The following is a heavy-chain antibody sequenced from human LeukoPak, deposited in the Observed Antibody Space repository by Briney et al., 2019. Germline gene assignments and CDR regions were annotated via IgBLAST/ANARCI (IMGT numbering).Heavy chain of an antibody. D-gene: IGHD4-17*01. CDR1: GFTFSSYG. J-gene: IGHJ4*02. CDR2: IWYDGSNK. Sequence: GGSLRLSCAASGFTFSSYGMHWVRQAPGKGLEWVAVIWYDGSNKYYADSVKGRFTIPRDNSKNTLYLQMNSLRAEDTAVYYCAREDYGDYYFDYWGQGTLVTVSS. V-gene: IGHV3-33*01. CDR3: AREDYGDYYFDY.